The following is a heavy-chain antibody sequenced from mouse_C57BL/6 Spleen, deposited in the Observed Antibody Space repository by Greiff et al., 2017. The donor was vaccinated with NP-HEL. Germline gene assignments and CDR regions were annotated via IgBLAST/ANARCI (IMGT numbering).Heavy chain of an antibody. CDR3: AKKGDDYDLFAY. CDR1: GYTFTSYW. Sequence: QVQLQQPGAELVKPGASVKLSCKASGYTFTSYWMHWVKQRPGQGLEWIGMIHPNSGSTNYNEKFKSKATLTVDKSSSTAYMQLSSLTSEDSAVYYCAKKGDDYDLFAYWGQGTLVTVSA. D-gene: IGHD2-4*01. CDR2: IHPNSGST. V-gene: IGHV1-64*01. J-gene: IGHJ3*01.